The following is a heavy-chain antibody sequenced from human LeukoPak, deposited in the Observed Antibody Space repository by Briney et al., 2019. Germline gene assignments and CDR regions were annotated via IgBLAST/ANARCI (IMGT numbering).Heavy chain of an antibody. V-gene: IGHV3-9*01. Sequence: PGGSLRLSCAASGFTFSSYAMHWVRQAPGKGLEWVSGISWNSGSIGYADSVKGRFTISRDNAKNSLYLQMNSLRAEDTALYYCAKDISDYYGSGSLFDYWGQGTLVTVSS. CDR3: AKDISDYYGSGSLFDY. CDR1: GFTFSSYA. CDR2: ISWNSGSI. D-gene: IGHD3-10*01. J-gene: IGHJ4*02.